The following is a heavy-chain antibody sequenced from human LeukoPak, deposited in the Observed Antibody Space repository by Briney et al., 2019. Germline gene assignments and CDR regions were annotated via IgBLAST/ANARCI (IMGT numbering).Heavy chain of an antibody. CDR1: GGSISSRPYY. CDR3: ARVKRSPWITIFGDTFDY. D-gene: IGHD3-3*01. V-gene: IGHV4-39*07. J-gene: IGHJ4*02. Sequence: SETLSLTCTVSGGSISSRPYYWGWVRQPPGKGLEWIGTISYSGTTYYSPSLKSRVTISLDTSKNQFSLKLSSVTAADTAIYYCARVKRSPWITIFGDTFDYWGQGTLVTVSS. CDR2: ISYSGTT.